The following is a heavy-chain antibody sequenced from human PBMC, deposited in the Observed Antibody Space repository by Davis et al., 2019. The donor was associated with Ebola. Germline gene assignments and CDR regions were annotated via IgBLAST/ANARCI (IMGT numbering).Heavy chain of an antibody. Sequence: ASVKVSCKASGYTFTGYYMHWVRQAPGQGLEWMGWINPNSGGTNYAQKFQGRVTMTRDTSISTAYMELSRLRSDDTAVYYCARDHCSGGSCYSGPEDYWGQGTLVTVSS. V-gene: IGHV1-2*02. CDR2: INPNSGGT. D-gene: IGHD2-15*01. CDR3: ARDHCSGGSCYSGPEDY. J-gene: IGHJ4*02. CDR1: GYTFTGYY.